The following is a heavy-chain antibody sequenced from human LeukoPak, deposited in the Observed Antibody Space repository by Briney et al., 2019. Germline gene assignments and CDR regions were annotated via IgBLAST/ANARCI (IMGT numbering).Heavy chain of an antibody. CDR2: IYYSGST. J-gene: IGHJ4*02. V-gene: IGHV4-59*08. D-gene: IGHD6-19*01. CDR1: GGSTSTDY. Sequence: SETLSLTCTVSGGSTSTDYWSWIRQPPGKGLEWIGYIYYSGSTNYNPSLKSRVTISVDTSKNQFSLKLSSVTAADTAVYYCARLPISSGWFWGFDYWGQGTLVTVSS. CDR3: ARLPISSGWFWGFDY.